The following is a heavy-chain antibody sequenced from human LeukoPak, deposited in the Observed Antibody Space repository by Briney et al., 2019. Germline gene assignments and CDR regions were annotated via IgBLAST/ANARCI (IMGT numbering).Heavy chain of an antibody. CDR1: GYTFTGYY. J-gene: IGHJ4*02. CDR3: APDCSGGSCYGYFDY. D-gene: IGHD2-15*01. CDR2: INPNSGGT. V-gene: IGHV1-2*02. Sequence: ASVKVSCKASGYTFTGYYMHWVRQAPGQGLEWMGWINPNSGGTNYAQKFQGRVTMTRDTSISTAYMELSRLRSDDTAVYYCAPDCSGGSCYGYFDYWGQGTLVTVSS.